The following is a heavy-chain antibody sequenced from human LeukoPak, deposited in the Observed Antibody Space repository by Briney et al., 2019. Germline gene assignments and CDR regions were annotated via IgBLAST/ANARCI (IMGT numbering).Heavy chain of an antibody. D-gene: IGHD3-10*01. CDR1: GFTFSTYA. Sequence: GRSLRLSCAASGFTFSTYAMHWVRQAPGKGLEWMALISSDGSNKYYADSVEGRFTISRDNSRNTLYLEVNNLRAEDTALYYCTKGGVGSGSYYRCDNWGQETLVTVSS. CDR3: TKGGVGSGSYYRCDN. V-gene: IGHV3-30*18. CDR2: ISSDGSNK. J-gene: IGHJ4*02.